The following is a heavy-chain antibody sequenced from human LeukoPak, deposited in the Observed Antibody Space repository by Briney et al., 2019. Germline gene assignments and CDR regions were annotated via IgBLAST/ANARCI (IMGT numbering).Heavy chain of an antibody. CDR2: IYHSGST. V-gene: IGHV4-38-2*02. Sequence: SETLSLTCTVSGYSISSGYYWGWIRQPPGKGLEWIGSIYHSGSTYYNPSLKSRVTISVDTSKNQFSLKLSSVPAADTAVYYCARDVGVGATMAIDYWGQGTLVTVSS. CDR3: ARDVGVGATMAIDY. J-gene: IGHJ4*02. D-gene: IGHD1-26*01. CDR1: GYSISSGYY.